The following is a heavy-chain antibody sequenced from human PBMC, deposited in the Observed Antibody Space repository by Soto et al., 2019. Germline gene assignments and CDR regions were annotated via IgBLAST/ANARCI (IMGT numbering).Heavy chain of an antibody. Sequence: QVQLVQSGAEVKKPGASVKVSCKASGYTFTSYYMHWVRQAPGQGLEWMGIINPSGGSTSYAQKFQGRVTMTRDTSTSTVYMELSSLRSEDTAVYYCARGRGHIVVVLDFDYWGQGTLVTVSS. J-gene: IGHJ4*02. D-gene: IGHD2-21*01. V-gene: IGHV1-46*01. CDR3: ARGRGHIVVVLDFDY. CDR2: INPSGGST. CDR1: GYTFTSYY.